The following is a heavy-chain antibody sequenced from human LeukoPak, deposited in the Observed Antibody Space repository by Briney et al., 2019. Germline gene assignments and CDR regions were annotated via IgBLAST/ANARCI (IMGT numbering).Heavy chain of an antibody. CDR1: GYTFTSYD. CDR2: MNPNSGNT. D-gene: IGHD4-17*01. CDR3: ARGRLRNSVTTVNWFDP. Sequence: ASVKVSCKASGYTFTSYDINWVRQATGQGLEWMGWMNPNSGNTGYAQKFQGRVTMTRNTSISTAYMELSSLGSEDTAVYYCARGRLRNSVTTVNWFDPWGQGTLVTVSS. J-gene: IGHJ5*02. V-gene: IGHV1-8*01.